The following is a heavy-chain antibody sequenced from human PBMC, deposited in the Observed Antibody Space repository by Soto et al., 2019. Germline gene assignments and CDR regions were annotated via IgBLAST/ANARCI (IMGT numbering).Heavy chain of an antibody. CDR3: ARSLSALFSLGDFKY. CDR1: GFTFSRYA. V-gene: IGHV3-23*01. CDR2: ISGSGTGT. J-gene: IGHJ4*02. Sequence: EVHLLESGGGLVQPGGSLRLSCAASGFTFSRYALNWVRQAPGKGLEWVAGISGSGTGTHYAPSVKGRFIISSDSSKNTCYLRMNSLRAEDTAMYYCARSLSALFSLGDFKYWGQGALVTVSS. D-gene: IGHD2-21*01.